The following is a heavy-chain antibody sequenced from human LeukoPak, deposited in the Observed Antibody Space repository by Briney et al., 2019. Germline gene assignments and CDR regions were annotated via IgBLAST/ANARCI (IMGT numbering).Heavy chain of an antibody. CDR1: GFTFSSYS. CDR2: ISSSSSYI. D-gene: IGHD2-2*01. V-gene: IGHV3-21*01. CDR3: ASSSTSATFGI. Sequence: PGGSLRLSCAASGFTFSSYSMNWVRQAPGKGLEWVSSISSSSSYIYYADSVKGRFTISRDNAKNSLCLQMNSLRAEDTAVYYCASSSTSATFGIWGQGTMVTVSS. J-gene: IGHJ3*02.